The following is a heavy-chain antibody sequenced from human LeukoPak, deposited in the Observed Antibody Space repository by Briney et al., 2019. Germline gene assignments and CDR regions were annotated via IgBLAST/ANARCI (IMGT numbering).Heavy chain of an antibody. CDR3: ARHNQDYYDSSGYLIDY. D-gene: IGHD3-22*01. CDR2: IYPGDSDT. V-gene: IGHV5-51*01. CDR1: GYSFTSYW. Sequence: GESLKISCKGSGYSFTSYWIGWVRQMPGKGLEWMGIIYPGDSDTRYSPSFQGQVTISADKSISTAYLQWSSLKASDTAMYYCARHNQDYYDSSGYLIDYWGQGTLVTVSS. J-gene: IGHJ4*02.